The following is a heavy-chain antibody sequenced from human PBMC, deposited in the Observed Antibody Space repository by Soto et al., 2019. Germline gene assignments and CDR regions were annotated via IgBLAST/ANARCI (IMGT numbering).Heavy chain of an antibody. CDR2: IIPIFGTT. Sequence: QVQLVQSGAEVKKPGSSVKVSCKASGGTFSSYAITWVRQAPGQGLEWMGRIIPIFGTTNYAQKFQGRVTITADESTSTAYMDRSSLRSDDTAVYYCAKSPDPYSSSNYYYYGMDVWGQGTTVTVSS. D-gene: IGHD6-6*01. J-gene: IGHJ6*02. V-gene: IGHV1-69*15. CDR1: GGTFSSYA. CDR3: AKSPDPYSSSNYYYYGMDV.